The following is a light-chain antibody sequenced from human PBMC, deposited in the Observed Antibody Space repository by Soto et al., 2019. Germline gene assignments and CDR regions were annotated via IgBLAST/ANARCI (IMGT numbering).Light chain of an antibody. CDR3: QQRSNWPPSIT. CDR2: DAS. V-gene: IGKV3-11*01. J-gene: IGKJ5*01. CDR1: QSVSSY. Sequence: DIVLTQSPATLSLSPGERATLSCGAGQSVSSYLAWYQQKPGQAPRLLIYDASNRATGIPARFSGSGSGTDFTLTISSLEPEDFAVYYCQQRSNWPPSITFGQGTRLEI.